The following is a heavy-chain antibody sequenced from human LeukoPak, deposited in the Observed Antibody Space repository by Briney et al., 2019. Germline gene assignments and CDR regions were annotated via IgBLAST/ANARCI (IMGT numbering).Heavy chain of an antibody. D-gene: IGHD4-17*01. CDR1: GFTFSSYA. J-gene: IGHJ5*02. CDR3: AKDGGSVTTSLRYNWFDP. Sequence: GGSLRLSCAASGFTFSSYAMSWVRQAAGKGLEWVSAISGSGGSTYYADSVKGRFTIARDNSKNTLYLQMNSLRAEDTAVYYCAKDGGSVTTSLRYNWFDPWGQGTLVTVSS. CDR2: ISGSGGST. V-gene: IGHV3-23*01.